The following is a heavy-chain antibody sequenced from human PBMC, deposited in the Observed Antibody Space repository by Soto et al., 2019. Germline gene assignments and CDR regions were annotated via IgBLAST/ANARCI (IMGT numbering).Heavy chain of an antibody. J-gene: IGHJ4*02. CDR1: GFTFSSYG. V-gene: IGHV3-48*01. CDR3: AKDYYDSSGYFDY. Sequence: HPGGSLRLSCAGSGFTFSSYGINWVRQAPGKGLEWVSYISGTSSTIYYADSVKGRFTISRDNSKNTLYLQMNSLRAEDTAVYYCAKDYYDSSGYFDYWGQGTQVTVSS. CDR2: ISGTSSTI. D-gene: IGHD3-22*01.